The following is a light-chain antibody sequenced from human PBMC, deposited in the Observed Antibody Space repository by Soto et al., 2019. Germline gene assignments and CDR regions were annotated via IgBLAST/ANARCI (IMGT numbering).Light chain of an antibody. CDR3: CSYAGTYTVI. J-gene: IGLJ2*01. CDR1: SSDVGGYNY. V-gene: IGLV2-11*01. Sequence: QSVLTQPRSVSGSPGQSVTISCTGTSSDVGGYNYVSWYQHHPGKAPKLMIYDVNRRPSGVPDRFSGSKSGNTASLTISGLQAEDEGDYSCCSYAGTYTVIFGGGTQLTVL. CDR2: DVN.